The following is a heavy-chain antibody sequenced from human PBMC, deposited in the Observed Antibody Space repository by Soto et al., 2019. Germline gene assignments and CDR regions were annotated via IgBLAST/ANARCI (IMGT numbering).Heavy chain of an antibody. D-gene: IGHD3-10*01. CDR1: GFTFNDYS. Sequence: GGSLRLSCAASGFTFNDYSMDWVRQAPEQGLEWVSSISSSGTYIYYADSVKGRFAISRDNANNVMYLQMDTLRAEDTAVYYCVRAGHVFDVHYYGMDLWGQGTTVTVSS. V-gene: IGHV3-21*01. CDR2: ISSSGTYI. J-gene: IGHJ6*02. CDR3: VRAGHVFDVHYYGMDL.